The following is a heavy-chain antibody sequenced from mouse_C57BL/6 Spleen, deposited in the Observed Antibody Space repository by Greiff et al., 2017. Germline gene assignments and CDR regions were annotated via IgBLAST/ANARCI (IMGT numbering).Heavy chain of an antibody. CDR3: ARRSYGSSYGDWYFDV. V-gene: IGHV5-15*04. CDR1: GFTFSDYG. J-gene: IGHJ1*03. D-gene: IGHD1-1*01. CDR2: ISNLAYSI. Sequence: EVMLVESGGGLVQPGGSLKLSCAASGFTFSDYGMAWVRQAPRQGPEWVAFISNLAYSIYYADTVTGRFTISRENAKNTLYLEMSSLRSEDTAMYYCARRSYGSSYGDWYFDVWGTGTTVTVSS.